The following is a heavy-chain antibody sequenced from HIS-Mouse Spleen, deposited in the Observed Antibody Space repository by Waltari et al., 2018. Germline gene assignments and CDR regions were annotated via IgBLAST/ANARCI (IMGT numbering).Heavy chain of an antibody. D-gene: IGHD6-13*01. Sequence: HLQLQESGPGLVKPSETLSLTCTVSGGSISTISYHLGWIRQPPGKGLEWIGRIYYSGSTYYNPSLKSRVTISVDTSKNQFSLKLSSVTAADTAVYYCAREIPYSSSWYDWYFDLWGRGTLVTVSS. CDR2: IYYSGST. V-gene: IGHV4-39*07. CDR1: GGSISTISYH. CDR3: AREIPYSSSWYDWYFDL. J-gene: IGHJ2*01.